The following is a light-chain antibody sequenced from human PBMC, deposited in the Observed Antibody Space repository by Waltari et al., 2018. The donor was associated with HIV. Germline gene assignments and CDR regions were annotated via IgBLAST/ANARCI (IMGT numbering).Light chain of an antibody. J-gene: IGKJ2*01. V-gene: IGKV1-39*01. Sequence: DIKLTQSPSSLSASVGDRVTIVCRASEDVDTYLNWYRQKQGEAPELLIFGASSLQSGVPSRFFGSGSGTDFTLAITSLQPEDFATYFCQQSYSGRLYTFGQGT. CDR1: EDVDTY. CDR2: GAS. CDR3: QQSYSGRLYT.